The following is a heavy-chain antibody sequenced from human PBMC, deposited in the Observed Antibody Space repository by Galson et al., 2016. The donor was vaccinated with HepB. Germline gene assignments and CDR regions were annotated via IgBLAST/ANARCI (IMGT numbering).Heavy chain of an antibody. Sequence: QSGAEVKKPGDSLKISCKGSGYSFSIYWIAWVRQMPGKGLEWMGIIYPDDSDTRYRPSFQGQVTFSADKSISTAYLQWASLKASDTAMYYCARLSMGGDTYYDYWGQGTLVTVSS. D-gene: IGHD2-21*01. CDR2: IYPDDSDT. CDR1: GYSFSIYW. J-gene: IGHJ4*02. CDR3: ARLSMGGDTYYDY. V-gene: IGHV5-51*01.